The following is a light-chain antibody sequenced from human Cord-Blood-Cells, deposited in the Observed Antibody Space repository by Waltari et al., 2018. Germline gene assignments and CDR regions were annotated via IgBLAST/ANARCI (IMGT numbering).Light chain of an antibody. CDR1: QSISSY. CDR2: AAS. Sequence: DIQLTQSPSSLSASVVDRVTITCRASQSISSYFNWYQQKPGKAPKLLIYAASSLQSGVPSRFSGSGSGTDFTLTISSLQPEDFATYYCQQSYSTPLTFGGGTKVEIK. V-gene: IGKV1-39*01. J-gene: IGKJ4*01. CDR3: QQSYSTPLT.